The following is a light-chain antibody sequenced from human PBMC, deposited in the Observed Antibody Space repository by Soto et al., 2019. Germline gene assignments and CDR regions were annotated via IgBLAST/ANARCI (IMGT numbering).Light chain of an antibody. CDR3: QQRSNWPLT. CDR2: DAS. Sequence: ETVLTQSPATLSLSPGESATLSCRASQSVSSYLAWYQQKPGQAPRLLISDASNRATGIPARFSGSGSGTDFTLTITSLEPEDFAGYYCQQRSNWPLTFGGGTKVEFK. J-gene: IGKJ4*01. CDR1: QSVSSY. V-gene: IGKV3-11*01.